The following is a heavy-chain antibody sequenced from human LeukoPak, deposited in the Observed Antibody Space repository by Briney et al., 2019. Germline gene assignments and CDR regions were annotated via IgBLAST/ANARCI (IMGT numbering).Heavy chain of an antibody. CDR3: ARGRETAMVTAFDY. V-gene: IGHV1-69*01. Sequence: GASVKVSCKASGGTFSSYAISWVRQAPGQGLEWMGGIIPIFGTANYAQKFQGRVTFTADESTSTAYMELSSLRSEDTAVYYCARGRETAMVTAFDYWGQGTLVTVSS. D-gene: IGHD5-18*01. J-gene: IGHJ4*02. CDR1: GGTFSSYA. CDR2: IIPIFGTA.